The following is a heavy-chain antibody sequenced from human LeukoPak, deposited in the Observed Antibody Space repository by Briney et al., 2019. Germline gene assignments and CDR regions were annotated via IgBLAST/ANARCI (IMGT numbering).Heavy chain of an antibody. J-gene: IGHJ6*03. Sequence: SETLSLTCTVSGGSISSSSYYWGWIRQPPGKGLEWIGSIYYSGSTYYNPSLKSRVTISVDTSKNQFSLKLSSVTAADTAVYYCARGVGHGDYVSGYYYMDVWGNGTTVTVSS. CDR3: ARGVGHGDYVSGYYYMDV. D-gene: IGHD4-17*01. CDR2: IYYSGST. CDR1: GGSISSSSYY. V-gene: IGHV4-39*07.